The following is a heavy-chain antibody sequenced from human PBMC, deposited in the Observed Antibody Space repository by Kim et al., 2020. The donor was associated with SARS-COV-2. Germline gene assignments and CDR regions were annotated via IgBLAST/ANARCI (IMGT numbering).Heavy chain of an antibody. CDR2: ISGSGGST. CDR3: AEAGTCSSNCHEFESVYAVDV. D-gene: IGHD2-2*01. J-gene: IGHJ6*02. CDR1: GFTFSTYA. V-gene: IGHV3-23*01. Sequence: GGSLRLSCSASGFTFSTYAMTWVRQAPGKGLEWVSVISGSGGSTDYTDSVKGRFNISRDNSKNTLYLQMSSLRAEDTAVYFCAEAGTCSSNCHEFESVYAVDVGGQGTTVTVSS.